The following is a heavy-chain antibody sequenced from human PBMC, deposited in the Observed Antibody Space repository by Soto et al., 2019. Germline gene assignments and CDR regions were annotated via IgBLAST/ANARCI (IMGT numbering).Heavy chain of an antibody. Sequence: GPSVKVSCKVSGYTLTELSMHWVRQAPGKGLEWMGGFDPEDGETIYAQKFQGRVTMTEDTSTDTAYMELSSLRSEDTAVYYCATAYGDYPNGAFDIWGQGTMVTVSS. CDR2: FDPEDGET. CDR3: ATAYGDYPNGAFDI. D-gene: IGHD4-17*01. V-gene: IGHV1-24*01. CDR1: GYTLTELS. J-gene: IGHJ3*02.